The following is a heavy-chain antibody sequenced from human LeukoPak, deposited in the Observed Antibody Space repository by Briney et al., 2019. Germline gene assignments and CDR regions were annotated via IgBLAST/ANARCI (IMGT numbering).Heavy chain of an antibody. J-gene: IGHJ3*02. CDR1: NDSITSYS. Sequence: SETLSLTCTVSNDSITSYSWNWIRQPPGKGLEWLGSIYYSGSADYIPSLRNRLTISVDTSKNEFSLKLSSVSAADTAVYYCAASDGYPYIDAFDIWGQGTMVTVSS. CDR3: AASDGYPYIDAFDI. D-gene: IGHD5-24*01. V-gene: IGHV4-59*01. CDR2: IYYSGSA.